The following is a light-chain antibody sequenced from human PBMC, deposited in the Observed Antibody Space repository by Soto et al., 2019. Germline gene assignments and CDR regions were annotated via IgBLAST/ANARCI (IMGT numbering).Light chain of an antibody. J-gene: IGKJ1*01. Sequence: EVVLTQSPGALSLSPGERSTLSCRASQSISSGYLAWYQQKPGQAPRLLIYDASNRATGIPERFSGSGSGTDFTLTISRLEPENFAVYYCQQYGKTFGQGTKVDIK. CDR3: QQYGKT. V-gene: IGKV3-20*01. CDR1: QSISSGY. CDR2: DAS.